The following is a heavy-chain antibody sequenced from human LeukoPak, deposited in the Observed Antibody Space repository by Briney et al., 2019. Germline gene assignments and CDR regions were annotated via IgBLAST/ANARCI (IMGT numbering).Heavy chain of an antibody. J-gene: IGHJ4*02. CDR3: ARYYGSGSNDY. CDR1: GGSISSSSYY. Sequence: PSETLSLTCTVSGGSISSSSYYWGWIRQPPGKGLEWIGSIYYSGSTYYNPSLKSRVTISVDTSKNQFSLKLSSVTAADTAVYYCARYYGSGSNDYWGQGTLDTVSS. V-gene: IGHV4-39*01. D-gene: IGHD3-10*01. CDR2: IYYSGST.